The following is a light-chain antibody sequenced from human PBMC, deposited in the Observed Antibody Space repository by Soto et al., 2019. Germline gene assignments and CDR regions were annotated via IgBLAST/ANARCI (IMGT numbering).Light chain of an antibody. V-gene: IGKV3-20*01. CDR1: QSVSNNY. J-gene: IGKJ5*01. CDR3: QQYGRSLPIT. CDR2: GAS. Sequence: DTVLTQSPGTLSLSPGERATLSCRASQSVSNNYLAWYQHIPGQAPRLLIYGASSRATGIPDRFSGSGSGTDFPLTISRLEPEDVAVSYCQQYGRSLPITFGQGTRLEMK.